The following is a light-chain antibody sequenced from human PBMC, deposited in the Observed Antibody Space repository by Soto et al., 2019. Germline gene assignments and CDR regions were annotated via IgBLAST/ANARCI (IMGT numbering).Light chain of an antibody. CDR2: DVS. Sequence: QSVLTQPASVSGSPGQSITISCTGTSCDVGGYNYVSWYQQHPGKAPKFMIYDVSNRPSGVSNRFSGSKSGNTASLTISGLQAEDEADYSCSSYTTSNTRQIVFGTGTKVTVL. CDR1: SCDVGGYNY. CDR3: SSYTTSNTRQIV. J-gene: IGLJ1*01. V-gene: IGLV2-14*01.